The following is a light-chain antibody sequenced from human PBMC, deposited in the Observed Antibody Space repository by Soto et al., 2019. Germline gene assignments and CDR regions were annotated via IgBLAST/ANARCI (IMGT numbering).Light chain of an antibody. CDR1: QSISRW. J-gene: IGKJ5*01. CDR3: QQSYSTLSIT. V-gene: IGKV1-39*01. CDR2: AAS. Sequence: IQMTQSPSSLSASVGDRVTISCRASQSISRWLAWYQQKPGKAPKLLIYAASSLQSGVPSRFSGSGSGTDFTLTISSLQPEDFATYYCQQSYSTLSITFGQGTRLEIK.